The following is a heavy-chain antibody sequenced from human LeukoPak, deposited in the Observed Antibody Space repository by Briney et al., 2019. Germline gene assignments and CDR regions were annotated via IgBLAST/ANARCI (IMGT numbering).Heavy chain of an antibody. CDR2: INPNSGGT. J-gene: IGHJ4*02. Sequence: VASVRVSCKASGYTFTGYYMHWVRQAPGQGLEWRGWINPNSGGTNYAQKFQGRVTMTRDTSISTAYMELSRLRSDDTAVYYCARGVLVGASDYWGQGTLVTVSS. CDR1: GYTFTGYY. D-gene: IGHD1-26*01. V-gene: IGHV1-2*02. CDR3: ARGVLVGASDY.